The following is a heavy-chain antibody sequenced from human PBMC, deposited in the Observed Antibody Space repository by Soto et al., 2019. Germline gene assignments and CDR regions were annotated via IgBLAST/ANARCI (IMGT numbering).Heavy chain of an antibody. J-gene: IGHJ4*02. V-gene: IGHV4-59*01. CDR2: IYYSGST. CDR1: GGSISSYY. D-gene: IGHD2-2*01. CDR3: ARDRGVVPAAPYYFDY. Sequence: PSETLSLTFTVSGGSISSYYWNWIRQPPGKGLEWIGYIYYSGSTNYNPSLKSPVTISVHTAKTQFSLQLSSVTAAHTAVYYCARDRGVVPAAPYYFDYWGQGTLVTVSS.